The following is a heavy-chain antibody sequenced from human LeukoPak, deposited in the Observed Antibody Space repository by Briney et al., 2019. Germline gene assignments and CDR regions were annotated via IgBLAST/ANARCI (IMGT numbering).Heavy chain of an antibody. CDR2: IYYSGST. J-gene: IGHJ4*02. CDR1: GGPISSYY. Sequence: SETLSLTCTVSGGPISSYYRSWIRQPPGKGLEWIGYIYYSGSTNYNPSLKSRVTISVDTSKNQFSLKLSSVIVADTAVYYCARYIWGSYPTFEDYWGQGTLVTVSS. V-gene: IGHV4-59*01. D-gene: IGHD3-16*02. CDR3: ARYIWGSYPTFEDY.